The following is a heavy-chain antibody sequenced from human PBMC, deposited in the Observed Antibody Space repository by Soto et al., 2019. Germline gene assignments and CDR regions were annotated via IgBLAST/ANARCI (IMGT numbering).Heavy chain of an antibody. CDR1: GYTFTSYD. CDR3: ARGQVDTAMVTAGFDP. D-gene: IGHD5-18*01. J-gene: IGHJ5*02. V-gene: IGHV1-8*01. Sequence: ASVKVSCKASGYTFTSYDINWVRQATGQGLEWMGWMNPNSGNTGYAQKFQGRVTMTRNTSISTAYMELSSLRSEDTAVYYCARGQVDTAMVTAGFDPWGQGTLVTVSS. CDR2: MNPNSGNT.